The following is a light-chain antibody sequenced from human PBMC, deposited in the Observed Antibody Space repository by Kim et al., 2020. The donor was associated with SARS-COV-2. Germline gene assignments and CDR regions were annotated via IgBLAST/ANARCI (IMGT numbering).Light chain of an antibody. CDR2: QDS. Sequence: SGSPGQTASITCSGDKLGEKYACWYQQKPGQSPVLVIYQDSKRPSGIPERFSGSNSGNTATLTISGTQAMDEADYYCQAWDSSTVVFGGGTQLTVL. CDR3: QAWDSSTVV. J-gene: IGLJ2*01. V-gene: IGLV3-1*01. CDR1: KLGEKY.